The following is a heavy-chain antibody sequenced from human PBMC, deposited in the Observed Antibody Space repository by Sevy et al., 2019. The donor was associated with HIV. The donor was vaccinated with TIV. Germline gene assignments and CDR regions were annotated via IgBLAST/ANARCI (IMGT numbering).Heavy chain of an antibody. CDR3: AKDKQDCSVGPCYRLSSEGFDI. CDR1: GFTFDNYA. D-gene: IGHD2-15*01. Sequence: GGSLRLSCAASGFTFDNYAMGWVRLAPVKGLEWVSLVNWAGDNTYYGDSVKGRFTISRDNRKNSLYLQMNSLRTEDTALYHCAKDKQDCSVGPCYRLSSEGFDIWGQGTKVTVSS. CDR2: VNWAGDNT. J-gene: IGHJ3*02. V-gene: IGHV3-43D*03.